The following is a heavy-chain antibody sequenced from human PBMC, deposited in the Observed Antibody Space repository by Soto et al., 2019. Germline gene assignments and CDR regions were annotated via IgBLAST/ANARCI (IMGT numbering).Heavy chain of an antibody. V-gene: IGHV1-69*13. J-gene: IGHJ3*02. CDR2: IIPIFGTA. D-gene: IGHD1-26*01. CDR3: ARERNYSGSYSAFDI. CDR1: GGTFSSYA. Sequence: SVKVSCKASGGTFSSYAISWVRQAPGQGLEWMGGIIPIFGTADYAQKFQGRVTITADESTSTAYMELSSLRSEDTAVYYCARERNYSGSYSAFDIWGQGTMVTVSS.